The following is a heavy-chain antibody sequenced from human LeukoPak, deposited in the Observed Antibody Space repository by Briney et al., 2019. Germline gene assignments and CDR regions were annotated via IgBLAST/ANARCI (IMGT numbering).Heavy chain of an antibody. CDR2: ISSSGSTI. Sequence: GGSPRLSCAASGFTFSDYYVSWIRQAPGKGLEWVSYISSSGSTIYYADSVKGRFTISRDNAKNSLYLQMNSLRAEDTAVYYCARVLYSSWFDPWGQGTLVTVSS. D-gene: IGHD6-13*01. J-gene: IGHJ5*02. CDR3: ARVLYSSWFDP. V-gene: IGHV3-11*04. CDR1: GFTFSDYY.